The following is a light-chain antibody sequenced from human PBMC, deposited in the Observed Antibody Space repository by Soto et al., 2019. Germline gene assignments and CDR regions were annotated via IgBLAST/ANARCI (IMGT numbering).Light chain of an antibody. CDR2: KAS. J-gene: IGKJ2*01. CDR1: QSVSSW. V-gene: IGKV1-5*03. Sequence: DIQMTQSPSTLSASVGDRVTITCRASQSVSSWLAWYQQRPGIAPQLLIYKASSLQSGVPSRFSGSGSGTEFTLTISSLHPDDFATYYCQQYYSYSSMYTFGQGTRLEIK. CDR3: QQYYSYSSMYT.